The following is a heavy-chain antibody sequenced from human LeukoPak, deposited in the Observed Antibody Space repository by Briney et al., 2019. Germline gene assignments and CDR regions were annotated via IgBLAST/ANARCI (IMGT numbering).Heavy chain of an antibody. D-gene: IGHD3-10*01. CDR1: GFTFSSYA. Sequence: GGSLRLSCAASGFTFSSYAMSWVRQAPGKGLEWVSSISSSSSYIYYADSVKGRFTISRDNAKNSLYLQMNSLRAEDTAVYYCARDTPDSGQHWGQGTLVTVSS. J-gene: IGHJ1*01. CDR3: ARDTPDSGQH. V-gene: IGHV3-21*01. CDR2: ISSSSSYI.